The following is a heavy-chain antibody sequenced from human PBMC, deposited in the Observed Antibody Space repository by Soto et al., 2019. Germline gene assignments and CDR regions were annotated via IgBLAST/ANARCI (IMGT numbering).Heavy chain of an antibody. CDR1: GYSFTSYW. D-gene: IGHD3-10*01. CDR3: ARSQWFGELTYGMDV. Sequence: PGESLKISCKGSGYSFTSYWIGWVRQMPGKGLGWMGIIYPGDSDTRYSPSFQGQVTISADKSISTAYLQWSSLKASDTAMYYCARSQWFGELTYGMDVWGQGTTVTV. CDR2: IYPGDSDT. V-gene: IGHV5-51*01. J-gene: IGHJ6*02.